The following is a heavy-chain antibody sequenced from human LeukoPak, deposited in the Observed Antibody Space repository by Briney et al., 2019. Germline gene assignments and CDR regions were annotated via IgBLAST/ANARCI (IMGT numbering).Heavy chain of an antibody. J-gene: IGHJ4*02. CDR1: GFTVSSNY. V-gene: IGHV3-53*01. Sequence: GGSLRLSCAAPGFTVSSNYMSWVRQAPGKGLEWVSVIYAGGGAYYADSVKGRFTISRDNPNNTLYLQMNSLRAEDTAMYYCARDGAYYDSSGYYYRDWGQGTLVTVSS. CDR2: IYAGGGA. D-gene: IGHD3-22*01. CDR3: ARDGAYYDSSGYYYRD.